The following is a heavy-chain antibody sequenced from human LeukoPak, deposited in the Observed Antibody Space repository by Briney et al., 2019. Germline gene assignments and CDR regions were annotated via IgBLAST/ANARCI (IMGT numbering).Heavy chain of an antibody. CDR2: ISGTSSYI. J-gene: IGHJ4*02. Sequence: GGSLRLSCAASGFTFSTYNMNWVRQAPGKGLEWVSSISGTSSYIYYADSVKGRFTISRDNSKNTLYLQMNTLRAEDTAVYYCARASGYSGYDPFNYWGQGTLVTVSS. CDR1: GFTFSTYN. CDR3: ARASGYSGYDPFNY. D-gene: IGHD5-12*01. V-gene: IGHV3-21*04.